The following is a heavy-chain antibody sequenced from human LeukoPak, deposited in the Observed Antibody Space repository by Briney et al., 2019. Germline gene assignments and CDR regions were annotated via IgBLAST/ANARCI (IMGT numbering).Heavy chain of an antibody. J-gene: IGHJ6*02. CDR2: ISGSGGST. Sequence: AGGSLRLSCAASGFTFSSYAMSWVRQAPGKGLEWVSAISGSGGSTYHADSVKGRFTISRDNSKNTLYLQMNSLRAEDTAVYYCAKVVVVVAADPMDVWGQGTTVTVSS. CDR3: AKVVVVVAADPMDV. CDR1: GFTFSSYA. V-gene: IGHV3-23*01. D-gene: IGHD2-15*01.